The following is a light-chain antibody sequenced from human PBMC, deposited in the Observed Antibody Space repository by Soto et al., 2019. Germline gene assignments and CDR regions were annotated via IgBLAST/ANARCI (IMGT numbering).Light chain of an antibody. Sequence: EIVLTQSPGTLSLSPGARATLSCRASQSVSSSYLAWYQQKPGQAPRLLIYGASSRATGIPDRFSGSGSGTDFTLTISRLEPADFAVYYCQQYGSSPLTFGQGTKVEIK. J-gene: IGKJ1*01. CDR3: QQYGSSPLT. CDR1: QSVSSSY. V-gene: IGKV3-20*01. CDR2: GAS.